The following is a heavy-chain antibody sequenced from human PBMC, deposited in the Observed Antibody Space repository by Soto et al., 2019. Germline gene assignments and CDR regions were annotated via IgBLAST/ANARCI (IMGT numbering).Heavy chain of an antibody. CDR2: MERSTGRT. D-gene: IGHD1-26*01. CDR3: ARGISAGVDY. CDR1: GYSFTSLD. Sequence: QVQLVQSGAEVREPGASVKVSCKASGYSFTSLDINWVRQTAGQGLEWMGWMERSTGRTGYAQKFQGRVTLTRDTSINTAYMELTTLTSEDTACYYCARGISAGVDYWGQGTLVTVAS. J-gene: IGHJ4*01. V-gene: IGHV1-8*01.